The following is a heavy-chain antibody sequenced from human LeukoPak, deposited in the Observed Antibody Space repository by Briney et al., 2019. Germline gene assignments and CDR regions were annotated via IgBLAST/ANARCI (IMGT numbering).Heavy chain of an antibody. CDR3: ARGTRWLQYYYYYYYMDV. V-gene: IGHV4-39*07. J-gene: IGHJ6*03. CDR2: IYYSGST. Sequence: SETLSLTCTVSGGSISSSSYYWGWIRQPPGKGLEWIGSIYYSGSTYYNPSLKSRVTISVDTSKNQFSLKLSSVTAADTAVYYCARGTRWLQYYYYYYYMDVWGKGTTVTVSS. D-gene: IGHD5-24*01. CDR1: GGSISSSSYY.